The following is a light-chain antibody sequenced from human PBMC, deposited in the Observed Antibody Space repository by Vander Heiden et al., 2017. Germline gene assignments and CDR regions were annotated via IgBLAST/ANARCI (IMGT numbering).Light chain of an antibody. CDR1: QDVSRY. J-gene: IGKJ3*01. V-gene: IGKV1-9*01. Sequence: DIRLPQSPYFLSASVGDRVTITCRASQDVSRYLAWYQQKPGKAPKLLIYSASTLQSGVPSRFSGSGSGTEFTLTISSLQPEDFATYYCQQSNSFPIYSFGPGSRVDFK. CDR2: SAS. CDR3: QQSNSFPIYS.